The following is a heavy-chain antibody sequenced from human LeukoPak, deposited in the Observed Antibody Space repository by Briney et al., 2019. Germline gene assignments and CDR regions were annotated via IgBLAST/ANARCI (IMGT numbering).Heavy chain of an antibody. Sequence: GASVKVSCKASGYTFTNYGISWVRQAPGQGLEWMGWVSTYTGNTNYAQKFQGRVTMTTDTSTTTGYMELRSLRSDDTASYYCVRDEADYCSGTSCSSGHHWGQGTLVTVSS. CDR2: VSTYTGNT. CDR3: VRDEADYCSGTSCSSGHH. CDR1: GYTFTNYG. J-gene: IGHJ1*01. D-gene: IGHD2-2*01. V-gene: IGHV1-18*01.